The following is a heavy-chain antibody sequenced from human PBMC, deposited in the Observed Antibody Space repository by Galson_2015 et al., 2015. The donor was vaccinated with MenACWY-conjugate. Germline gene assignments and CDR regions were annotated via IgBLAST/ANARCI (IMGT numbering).Heavy chain of an antibody. CDR1: GFTISSYW. CDR2: IKQDGSAT. V-gene: IGHV3-7*03. CDR3: TRQPESYSHGMDV. Sequence: SLRLSCAAPGFTISSYWMTWVRQAPGKGPEWVANIKQDGSATYYVDSVKGRFTISRDNAKNSLYLQVNSLRVEDTAVYYCTRQPESYSHGMDVWGQGTTVTVSS. D-gene: IGHD2-21*01. J-gene: IGHJ6*02.